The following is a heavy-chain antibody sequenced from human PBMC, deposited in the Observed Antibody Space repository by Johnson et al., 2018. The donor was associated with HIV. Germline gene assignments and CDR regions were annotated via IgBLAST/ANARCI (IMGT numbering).Heavy chain of an antibody. Sequence: QVQLVESGGGVVQPGRSLRLSCAASGFTFSSYAMHWVRQAPGKGLEWVAVIWYDGSDKYHADSVKGRFTISRDNSKNTLYLQMNSLRTEDTAVYYCAKDKDAFDIWGQGTMVTVSS. CDR2: IWYDGSDK. CDR1: GFTFSSYA. J-gene: IGHJ3*02. V-gene: IGHV3-30*04. CDR3: AKDKDAFDI.